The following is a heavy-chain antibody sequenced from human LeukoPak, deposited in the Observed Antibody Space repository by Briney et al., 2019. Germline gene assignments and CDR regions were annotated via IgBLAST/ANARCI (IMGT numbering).Heavy chain of an antibody. J-gene: IGHJ4*02. CDR1: GGSISSYY. Sequence: SETLSPTCTVSGGSISSYYWSWIRQPPGKGLEWIGYIYYSGSTNYNPSLKSRVTISVDTSKNQFSLKLSSVTAADTAVYYCARASLSLSYYFDYWGQGTLVTVSS. V-gene: IGHV4-59*01. CDR2: IYYSGST. D-gene: IGHD1-1*01. CDR3: ARASLSLSYYFDY.